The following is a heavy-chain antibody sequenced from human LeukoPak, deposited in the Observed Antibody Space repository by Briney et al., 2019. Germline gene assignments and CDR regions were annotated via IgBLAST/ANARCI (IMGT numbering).Heavy chain of an antibody. Sequence: ASVKVSCKVSGYTLTELSMHWVRQAPGKGLEWMGGFDSEDGDTIYAQKFQGRVTMTRDMSTSTDYMELSSLRSEDTAIYYCARDNSVGDNAWWFDPWGQGTLVTVSS. V-gene: IGHV1-24*01. J-gene: IGHJ5*02. CDR1: GYTLTELS. CDR2: FDSEDGDT. CDR3: ARDNSVGDNAWWFDP. D-gene: IGHD1-26*01.